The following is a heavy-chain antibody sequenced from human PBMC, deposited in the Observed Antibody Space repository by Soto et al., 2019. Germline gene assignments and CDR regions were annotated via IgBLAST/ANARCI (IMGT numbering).Heavy chain of an antibody. D-gene: IGHD1-26*01. Sequence: GGSLRLSCAASGFTFSSYAMHWVRQAPGKGLEYVSAISSNGGSTYYANSVKGRFTISRDNSKNTLYLQMGSLRAEDMAVYYCARALGDSGSFLSWFDPWGQGTLVTVSS. CDR3: ARALGDSGSFLSWFDP. CDR2: ISSNGGST. CDR1: GFTFSSYA. V-gene: IGHV3-64*01. J-gene: IGHJ5*02.